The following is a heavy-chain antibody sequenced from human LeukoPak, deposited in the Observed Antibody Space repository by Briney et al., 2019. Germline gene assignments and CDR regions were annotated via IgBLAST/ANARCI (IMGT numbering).Heavy chain of an antibody. J-gene: IGHJ4*02. Sequence: ASVKVSCKASGYTFTSYYMHWVRQAPGQGLEWMGIINPSLGSTTYAQKFQGRVTMTRDTSTSTVYMELSSLRSEDTAVYYCARDLVHCTPTSCNDYWGQGTLVTVSS. CDR1: GYTFTSYY. CDR2: INPSLGST. V-gene: IGHV1-46*03. CDR3: ARDLVHCTPTSCNDY. D-gene: IGHD2-2*01.